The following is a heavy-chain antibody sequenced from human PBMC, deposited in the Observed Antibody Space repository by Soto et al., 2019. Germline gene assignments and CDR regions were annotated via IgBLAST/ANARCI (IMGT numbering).Heavy chain of an antibody. CDR1: GFTVSSNY. J-gene: IGHJ4*02. Sequence: GGSLRLSCAASGFTVSSNYMSWVRQAPGKGLEWVSVIYSGGSTYYADSVKGRFTISRHNSKNTLYLQMNSLRAEDTAVYYCARSKQHYYDSSGHPLFDYWGQGTLVTVSS. CDR3: ARSKQHYYDSSGHPLFDY. CDR2: IYSGGST. D-gene: IGHD3-22*01. V-gene: IGHV3-53*04.